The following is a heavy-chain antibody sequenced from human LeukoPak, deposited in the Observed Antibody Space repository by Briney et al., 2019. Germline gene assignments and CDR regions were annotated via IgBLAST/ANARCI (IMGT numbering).Heavy chain of an antibody. CDR1: GGSISSYY. CDR3: ARSIAAAGTADY. D-gene: IGHD6-13*01. J-gene: IGHJ4*02. CDR2: IYYSEST. Sequence: PSETLSLTCTVSGGSISSYYWSWIRQPPGKGLEWIGYIYYSESTNYNPSLKSRVTISVDTSKNQFSLKLSSVTAADTAVYYCARSIAAAGTADYWGQGTLVTVSS. V-gene: IGHV4-59*01.